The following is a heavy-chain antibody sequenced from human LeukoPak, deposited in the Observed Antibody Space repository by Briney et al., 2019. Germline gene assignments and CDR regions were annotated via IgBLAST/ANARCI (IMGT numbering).Heavy chain of an antibody. V-gene: IGHV1-2*02. CDR1: GYTFTGYY. CDR3: ARVRGYYYDSSGYLNLDY. CDR2: INPNSGGT. Sequence: ASVKVSCKASGYTFTGYYMHWVRQAPGQGLEWMGWINPNSGGTNYAQKFQGRVTMTRDTSISTAYMELSRLRSDDTAVYYCARVRGYYYDSSGYLNLDYWGQGTLVTVSS. D-gene: IGHD3-22*01. J-gene: IGHJ4*02.